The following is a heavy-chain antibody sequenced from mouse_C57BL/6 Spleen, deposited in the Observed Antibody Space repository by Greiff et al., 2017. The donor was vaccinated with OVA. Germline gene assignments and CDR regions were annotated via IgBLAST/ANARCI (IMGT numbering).Heavy chain of an antibody. CDR2: IYPGDGDT. D-gene: IGHD2-12*01. CDR1: GYAFSSYW. CDR3: ARYPTTDYAMDY. J-gene: IGHJ4*01. V-gene: IGHV1-80*01. Sequence: VQLQQSGAELVKPGASVKISCKASGYAFSSYWMNWVKQRPGKGLEWIGQIYPGDGDTNYNGKFKGKATLTADKSSSTAYMQLSSLTSEDSAVYFCARYPTTDYAMDYWGQGTSVTVSS.